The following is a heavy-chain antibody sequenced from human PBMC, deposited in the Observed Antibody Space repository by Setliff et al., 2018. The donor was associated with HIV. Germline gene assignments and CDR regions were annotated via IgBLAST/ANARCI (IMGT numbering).Heavy chain of an antibody. J-gene: IGHJ6*02. CDR3: ARGRSCSSSSCYLVYYYYYGMDV. CDR1: GGSFSGYY. D-gene: IGHD2-2*01. Sequence: SETLSLTCAVYGGSFSGYYWSWIRQPPGKGLEWIGEIIHTGSTNYNPSLKSRVTISVDTSKNQFSLRLSSVTAADTAVHYCARGRSCSSSSCYLVYYYYYGMDVWGHGSTVTVSS. V-gene: IGHV4-34*01. CDR2: IIHTGST.